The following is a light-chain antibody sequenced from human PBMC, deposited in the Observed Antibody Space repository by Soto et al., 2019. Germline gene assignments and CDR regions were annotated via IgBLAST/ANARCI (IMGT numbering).Light chain of an antibody. Sequence: EIQMTESPSSLSASVGDRVTITCRASQSISSWLAWYQQKPGKVPKLLIYKASSLESGVPSRFSGSGSGTEFTLTISSLQPDDFATYYCQQYNSNPLTFGGGTKVDIK. CDR3: QQYNSNPLT. J-gene: IGKJ4*01. CDR1: QSISSW. CDR2: KAS. V-gene: IGKV1-5*03.